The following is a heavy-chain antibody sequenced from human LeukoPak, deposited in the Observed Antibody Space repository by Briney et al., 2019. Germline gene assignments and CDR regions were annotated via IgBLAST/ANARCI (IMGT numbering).Heavy chain of an antibody. CDR3: AAFRQWLVILDY. CDR1: GGPFSGYY. CDR2: VYYSGST. J-gene: IGHJ4*02. Sequence: KSSETLSLTCAVYGGPFSGYYWSWIRQSPGKGLEWIGYVYYSGSTNYNPSLKSRVSISVDTSKNQFSLNLSSVTAVDTAVYYCAAFRQWLVILDYWGQGTLVTVSS. D-gene: IGHD6-19*01. V-gene: IGHV4-34*11.